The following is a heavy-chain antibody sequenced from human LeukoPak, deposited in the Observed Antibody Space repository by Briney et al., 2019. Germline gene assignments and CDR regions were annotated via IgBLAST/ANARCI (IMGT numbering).Heavy chain of an antibody. CDR3: ARDRLPRYGDYVAWGYYYGMDV. V-gene: IGHV4-30-4*01. CDR2: IYYSGST. J-gene: IGHJ6*02. Sequence: SETLSLTCTVSGGSISSGDYYWSWIRQPPGKGLEWIGYIYYSGSTYYNPSLKSRVTISVDTSKNQFSLKLSSVTAADTAVYYCARDRLPRYGDYVAWGYYYGMDVWGQGTTVTVSS. D-gene: IGHD4-17*01. CDR1: GGSISSGDYY.